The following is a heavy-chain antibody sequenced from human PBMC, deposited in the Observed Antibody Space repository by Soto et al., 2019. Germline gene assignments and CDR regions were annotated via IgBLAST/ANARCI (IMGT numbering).Heavy chain of an antibody. V-gene: IGHV4-39*01. CDR3: ARRNVPSDASDI. CDR2: IYYSGST. CDR1: GGSISSSSYY. D-gene: IGHD2-2*01. J-gene: IGHJ3*02. Sequence: SETLSLTCTVSGGSISSSSYYWGWIRQPPGRGLEWIGSIYYSGSTYYNPSLKSRVTISVDTSKNQFSLKLSSVTAADTAVYYCARRNVPSDASDIWGQGTMVTVS.